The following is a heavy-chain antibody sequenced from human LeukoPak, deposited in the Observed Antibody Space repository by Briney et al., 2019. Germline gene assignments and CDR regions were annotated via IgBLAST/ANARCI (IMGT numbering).Heavy chain of an antibody. CDR2: IYYSGST. CDR3: ARMIFGVVPNIDY. Sequence: PSETLSLTCTVSGGSISSYYWSWIRQPPGKGLEWIGYIYYSGSTNYNPSLKSRVTISVDTSKNQFSLKLSSVTAADTAVYYCARMIFGVVPNIDYWGQGTLVTVSS. J-gene: IGHJ4*02. CDR1: GGSISSYY. D-gene: IGHD3-3*01. V-gene: IGHV4-59*01.